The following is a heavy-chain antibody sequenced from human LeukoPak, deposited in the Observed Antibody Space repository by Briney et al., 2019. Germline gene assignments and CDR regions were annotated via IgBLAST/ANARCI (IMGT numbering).Heavy chain of an antibody. CDR2: VRYSGKT. CDR1: GVSISSSSDY. J-gene: IGHJ4*02. V-gene: IGHV4-39*01. D-gene: IGHD3-22*01. CDR3: VRHYYDSSGSRRDYYFDY. Sequence: PSETLSLTCTVSGVSISSSSDYWGGFRQPPGKGLEWIGSVRYSGKTYYNPSLKSRLTMSVDTSKSQFSLKLSSATAADTAVYFCVRHYYDSSGSRRDYYFDYWGQGTLVTVSS.